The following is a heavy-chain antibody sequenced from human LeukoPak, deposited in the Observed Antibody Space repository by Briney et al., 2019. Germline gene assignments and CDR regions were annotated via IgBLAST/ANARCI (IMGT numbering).Heavy chain of an antibody. J-gene: IGHJ6*02. CDR1: GFTFSSYA. V-gene: IGHV3-30*09. Sequence: GGSLRLSCAASGFTFSSYAIHWVRQTPGKGLERVAFMSYDGSNKYYADSVKGRFAISRDNSKITLYLQMNSLRVEDTAVYYCARDLPIPKYGMDVWGQGTTVTVSS. CDR2: MSYDGSNK. D-gene: IGHD2-21*01. CDR3: ARDLPIPKYGMDV.